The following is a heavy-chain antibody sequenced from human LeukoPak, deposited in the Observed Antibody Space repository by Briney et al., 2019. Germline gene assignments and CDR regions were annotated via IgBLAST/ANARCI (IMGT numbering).Heavy chain of an antibody. D-gene: IGHD5-18*01. CDR1: GFTFSSYA. CDR2: ISGSGGST. J-gene: IGHJ4*02. Sequence: GGSLRLSCAASGFTFSSYAMSWVRQAPGKGLEWVSAISGSGGSTYYADSVKGRFTISRDNSKNTLYLQMNSLRAEDTAVYYCAKVNRGYSYAGYFDYWGQGTLVTVSS. V-gene: IGHV3-23*01. CDR3: AKVNRGYSYAGYFDY.